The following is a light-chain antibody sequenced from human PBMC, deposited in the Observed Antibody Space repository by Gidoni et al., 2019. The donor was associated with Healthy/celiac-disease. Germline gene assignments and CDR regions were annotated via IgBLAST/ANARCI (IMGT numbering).Light chain of an antibody. CDR1: SGDVGGYNY. J-gene: IGLJ1*01. V-gene: IGLV2-14*01. CDR3: SSYTSSSTPYV. Sequence: QSALTQPASVSGSPGPSITISCTGTSGDVGGYNYVSWYQQHPGKAPKLMIYEVSNRPSGVSNRFSGSKSGNTASLTISGLQAEDEADYYCSSYTSSSTPYVFGTGTKVTVL. CDR2: EVS.